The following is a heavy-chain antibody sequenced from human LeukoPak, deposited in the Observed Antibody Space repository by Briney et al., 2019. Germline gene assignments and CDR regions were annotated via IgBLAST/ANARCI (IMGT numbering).Heavy chain of an antibody. CDR3: ARCTASSSNNY. J-gene: IGHJ4*02. V-gene: IGHV5-10-1*01. Sequence: AESLQISCKGSGYSFTSYWITWVRQTPGKGLEWMGRIDPGDSYANYSPSFQGHVTISADKSISTAYLQWSSLKASDTGMYYCARCTASSSNNYWGQGTLLTVPS. D-gene: IGHD6-19*01. CDR2: IDPGDSYA. CDR1: GYSFTSYW.